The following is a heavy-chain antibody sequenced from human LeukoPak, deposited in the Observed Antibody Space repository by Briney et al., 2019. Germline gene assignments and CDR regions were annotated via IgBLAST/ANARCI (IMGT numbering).Heavy chain of an antibody. CDR3: GAIAVALDAFDI. J-gene: IGHJ3*02. CDR1: GGSISSSSYY. Sequence: PSETLSLTCTVSGGSISSSSYYWGWIRQPPGKGLEWIGSIYYSGSTYYNPSLKSRVTISVDTSKNQFSLKLSSVTAADTAVYYCGAIAVALDAFDIWGQGTMVTVSS. V-gene: IGHV4-39*07. CDR2: IYYSGST. D-gene: IGHD6-19*01.